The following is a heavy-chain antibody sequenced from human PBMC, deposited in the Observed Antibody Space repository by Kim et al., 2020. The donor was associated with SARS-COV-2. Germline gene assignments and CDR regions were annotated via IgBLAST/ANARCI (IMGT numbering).Heavy chain of an antibody. J-gene: IGHJ5*02. Sequence: AQRFQGRVTMTRYTSTSTVYMELSSLRSEDTAVYYCARDQVAVAGRWFDPWGQGTLVTVSS. V-gene: IGHV1-46*01. D-gene: IGHD6-19*01. CDR3: ARDQVAVAGRWFDP.